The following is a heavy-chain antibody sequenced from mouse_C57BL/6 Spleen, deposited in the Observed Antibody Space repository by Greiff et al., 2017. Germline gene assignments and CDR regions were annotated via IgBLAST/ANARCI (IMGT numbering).Heavy chain of an antibody. CDR2: IYPRDGST. CDR3: ARRDGYYRSYYAMDN. V-gene: IGHV1-78*01. J-gene: IGHJ4*01. CDR1: GYTFTDHT. D-gene: IGHD2-3*01. Sequence: VQVVESDAELVKPGASVKISCKVSGYTFTDHTIHWMKQRPEQGLEWIGYIYPRDGSTKYNEKFKGKATLTADKSSSTAYMQLNSLTSEDSAVYFCARRDGYYRSYYAMDNWGQGTSVTVSA.